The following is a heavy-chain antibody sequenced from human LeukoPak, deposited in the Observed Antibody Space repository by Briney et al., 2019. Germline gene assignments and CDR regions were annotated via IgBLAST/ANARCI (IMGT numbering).Heavy chain of an antibody. CDR1: GGSISSYY. Sequence: PSETLSLTCTVSGGSISSYYWSWIRQPAGKGLEWIGRIYTSGSTNYNPSLKSRVTMSVDTSKNQFSLKLSSVTAADTAVYYCARIAEYASVSHRLSHYFNHWGQGTLVTVSS. V-gene: IGHV4-4*07. CDR3: ARIAEYASVSHRLSHYFNH. J-gene: IGHJ4*02. D-gene: IGHD2-2*01. CDR2: IYTSGST.